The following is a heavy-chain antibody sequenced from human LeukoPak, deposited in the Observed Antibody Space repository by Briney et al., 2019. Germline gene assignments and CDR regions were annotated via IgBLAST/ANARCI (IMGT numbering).Heavy chain of an antibody. CDR1: AFTFSSSG. V-gene: IGHV3-30*02. Sequence: GGSLRLSCAASAFTFSSSGMRWVRQAPGKGLEWVTFIRYDGSNKYYADSVKGRFTISRDNSKNTLYLQMNSLTAEDTAVYYCVKATRATETDSQDYWGQGILVTVSS. D-gene: IGHD1-14*01. CDR3: VKATRATETDSQDY. CDR2: IRYDGSNK. J-gene: IGHJ4*02.